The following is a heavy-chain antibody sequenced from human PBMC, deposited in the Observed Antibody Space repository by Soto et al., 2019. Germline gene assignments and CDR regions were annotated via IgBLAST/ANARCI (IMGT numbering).Heavy chain of an antibody. V-gene: IGHV1-3*01. Sequence: ASVKVSCKASGYTFTSYAMHWVRQAPGQRLEWMGWINAGNGNTKYSQKFQGRVTITRDTSASTAYMELSSLRSEDTAVYYCARDMGQLRYYYYGMDVWGQGTMVTVSS. J-gene: IGHJ6*02. D-gene: IGHD1-1*01. CDR2: INAGNGNT. CDR3: ARDMGQLRYYYYGMDV. CDR1: GYTFTSYA.